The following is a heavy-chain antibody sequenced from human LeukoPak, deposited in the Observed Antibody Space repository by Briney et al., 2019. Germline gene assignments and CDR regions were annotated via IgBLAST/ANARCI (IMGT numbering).Heavy chain of an antibody. CDR3: ARVELLPPNSYFDL. CDR2: IEYSESST. J-gene: IGHJ2*01. V-gene: IGHV3-23*01. CDR1: GFTLSSYE. D-gene: IGHD2-15*01. Sequence: PGGSLRLSCTVSGFTLSSYEMSWIRQAPGKGLEWVSSIEYSESSTHYADSVKGRFTISRDNSKNTLYLQLNSLRDEDTAVYFCARVELLPPNSYFDLWGRGTLVTVTS.